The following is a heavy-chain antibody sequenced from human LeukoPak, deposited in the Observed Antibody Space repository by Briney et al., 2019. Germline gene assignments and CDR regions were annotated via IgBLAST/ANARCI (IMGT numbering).Heavy chain of an antibody. Sequence: PSETLSLTCTVSGGSISSGGYYWSWIRQHPGKGLEWIGYIYYSGSTNYNPSLKSRVTISVDTSKNQFSLKLSSVTAADTAVYYCARVREWFQGYYFDYWGQGTLVTVSS. CDR2: IYYSGST. CDR1: GGSISSGGYY. CDR3: ARVREWFQGYYFDY. D-gene: IGHD3-3*01. J-gene: IGHJ4*02. V-gene: IGHV4-31*03.